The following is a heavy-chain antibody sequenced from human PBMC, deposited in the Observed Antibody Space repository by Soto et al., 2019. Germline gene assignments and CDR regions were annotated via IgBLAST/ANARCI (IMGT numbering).Heavy chain of an antibody. D-gene: IGHD3-16*02. CDR3: ASSLLSPFDY. CDR1: GFTFSSYW. CDR2: INSDGSST. V-gene: IGHV3-74*01. Sequence: EVQLVESGGGLVQPGGSLRLFCAASGFTFSSYWMHWVRQAPGKGLVWVSRINSDGSSTSYADSVKGRFTISRDNATNTLYLQMNSLRAGDTAVYSCASSLLSPFDYWGQGTLVTVSS. J-gene: IGHJ4*02.